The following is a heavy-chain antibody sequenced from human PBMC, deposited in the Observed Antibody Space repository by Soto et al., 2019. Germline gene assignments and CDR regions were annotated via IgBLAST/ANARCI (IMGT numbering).Heavy chain of an antibody. CDR1: GFTFSSYA. CDR3: ARMSPRVGYCTNGVCYSGAFDI. J-gene: IGHJ3*02. CDR2: ISSDGGST. D-gene: IGHD2-8*01. V-gene: IGHV3-64*01. Sequence: EVQLVESGGGLVQPGGSLRLSCAASGFTFSSYAMHWVRQAPGKGLEYVAAISSDGGSTYYANSVKGRFTISRDNSKNTLYLQMGSLRAEDMAEYYCARMSPRVGYCTNGVCYSGAFDIWGQGTMVTVSS.